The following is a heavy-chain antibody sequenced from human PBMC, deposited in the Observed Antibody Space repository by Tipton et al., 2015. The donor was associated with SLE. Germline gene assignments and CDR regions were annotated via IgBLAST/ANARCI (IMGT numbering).Heavy chain of an antibody. CDR1: GASITSHY. Sequence: GLVKPSDTLSLTCTVSGASITSHYWSWIRQPPGKGLEWIGYIYYSGTTNYHPSLKSRGTISVDTSKNQFSLRLSSVTAADTAVYYCARRDFWTVYFDYWGQGTLVTVSS. D-gene: IGHD3/OR15-3a*01. V-gene: IGHV4-59*07. J-gene: IGHJ4*02. CDR3: ARRDFWTVYFDY. CDR2: IYYSGTT.